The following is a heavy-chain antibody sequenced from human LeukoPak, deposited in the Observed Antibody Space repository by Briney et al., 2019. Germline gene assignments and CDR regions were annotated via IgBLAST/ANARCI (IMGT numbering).Heavy chain of an antibody. J-gene: IGHJ4*02. D-gene: IGHD3-10*01. CDR3: AGAHDYGSGSYFDY. CDR1: GFTFRDYY. Sequence: GGSLRLSCAASGFTFRDYYMSWIRQAPGKGLEWVSYISSSGSTIYYADSVKGRFTISRDNAKNSLYLQMNSLRAEDTAVYYCAGAHDYGSGSYFDYWGQGTLVTVSS. V-gene: IGHV3-11*01. CDR2: ISSSGSTI.